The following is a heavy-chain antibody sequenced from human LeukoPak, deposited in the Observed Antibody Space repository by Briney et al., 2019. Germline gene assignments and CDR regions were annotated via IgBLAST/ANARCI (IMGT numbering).Heavy chain of an antibody. V-gene: IGHV4-38-2*02. Sequence: PSETLSLTCTVSGYSISSGYYWGWIRQPPGKGLEWIGSIYHSGSTYYNPSLKSRVTISVDTSKNQFSLKLSSVTAADTAVYYCARKPRYHPDWFDPWGRGTLVTVSS. J-gene: IGHJ5*02. CDR2: IYHSGST. CDR3: ARKPRYHPDWFDP. CDR1: GYSISSGYY. D-gene: IGHD1-14*01.